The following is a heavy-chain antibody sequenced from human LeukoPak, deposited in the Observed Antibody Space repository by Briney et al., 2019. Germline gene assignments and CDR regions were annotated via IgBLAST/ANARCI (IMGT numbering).Heavy chain of an antibody. V-gene: IGHV4-30-2*01. CDR1: GGSISSGGYS. Sequence: SQTLSLTCAVSGGSISSGGYSWSWIRQPPGKGLEWIGYIYHSGSTYYNPSLKSRVTISVDRSKNQFSLKLSSVTAADTAVYYCARGKAGSYGDYFDYWGQGTLVTVFS. CDR3: ARGKAGSYGDYFDY. CDR2: IYHSGST. D-gene: IGHD3-10*01. J-gene: IGHJ4*02.